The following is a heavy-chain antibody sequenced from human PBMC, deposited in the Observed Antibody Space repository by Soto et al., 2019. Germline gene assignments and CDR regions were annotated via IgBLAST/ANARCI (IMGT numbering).Heavy chain of an antibody. J-gene: IGHJ5*02. CDR2: INHSGST. D-gene: IGHD3-9*01. CDR1: SAPVSSSTYT. V-gene: IGHV4-39*07. CDR3: ARGRNILRYFDWLLGWFDP. Sequence: SETLSLTCTVSSAPVSSSTYTWGWIRQPQGKGLKWIGEINHSGSTNYNPSLKSRVTISVDTSKNQFSLKLSSVTAADTAVYYCARGRNILRYFDWLLGWFDPWGQGTLVTVSS.